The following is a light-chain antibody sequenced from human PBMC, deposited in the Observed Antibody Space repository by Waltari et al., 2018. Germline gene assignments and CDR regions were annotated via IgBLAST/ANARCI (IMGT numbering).Light chain of an antibody. CDR2: GGS. CDR1: QSIRSSY. J-gene: IGKJ3*01. Sequence: EIVLTQSPGTLSLSPGDRATLSCRASQSIRSSYLAWYQQKPGLAPRLLVYGGSSRAAGIPDRCSGSVSGTDFTLTISRLEPEDFAVYYCQQYVDSPLVTFGPGTRVDVK. V-gene: IGKV3-20*01. CDR3: QQYVDSPLVT.